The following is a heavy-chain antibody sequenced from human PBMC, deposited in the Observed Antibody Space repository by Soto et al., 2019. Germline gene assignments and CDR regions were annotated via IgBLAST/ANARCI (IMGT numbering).Heavy chain of an antibody. CDR2: ISGGGGAT. D-gene: IGHD6-19*01. CDR3: AKELIPVTAPHFDK. Sequence: PGGSLRLSCAGSGFTFSNFGMSWVRQAPGKGLEWVSAISGGGGATYYADSVKGRFTISRDNSKNTLYLQMTSLRAEDTAVYYCAKELIPVTAPHFDKWGQGTLVTVSS. V-gene: IGHV3-23*01. CDR1: GFTFSNFG. J-gene: IGHJ4*02.